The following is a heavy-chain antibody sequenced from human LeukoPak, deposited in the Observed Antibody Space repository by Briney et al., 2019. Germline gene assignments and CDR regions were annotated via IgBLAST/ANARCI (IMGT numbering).Heavy chain of an antibody. D-gene: IGHD1-1*01. CDR3: ARYNWNTWFDP. J-gene: IGHJ5*02. Sequence: GSLRLSCAASGFTFSSYWMSWVRQAPGKGLEWIAYIRYSGHTNYNPSLDTRVTISLDASKNQLSLRLYSVTAADTAMYYCARYNWNTWFDPWGQGALVTVSS. CDR1: GFTFSSYW. V-gene: IGHV4-59*12. CDR2: IRYSGHT.